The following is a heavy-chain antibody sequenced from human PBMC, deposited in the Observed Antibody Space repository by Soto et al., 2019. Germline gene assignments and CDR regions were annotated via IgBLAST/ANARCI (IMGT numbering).Heavy chain of an antibody. V-gene: IGHV1-8*01. CDR2: MNPNSGST. CDR3: ARDGYYDSSGYYYFGDY. CDR1: GYTFTSYD. D-gene: IGHD3-22*01. Sequence: ASVKVSCKASGYTFTSYDINWVRQATGQGLEWMGWMNPNSGSTGYAQKFQGRVTMTRNTSISTAYMELSSLRSEDTAVYYCARDGYYDSSGYYYFGDYWGQGTLVTVSS. J-gene: IGHJ4*02.